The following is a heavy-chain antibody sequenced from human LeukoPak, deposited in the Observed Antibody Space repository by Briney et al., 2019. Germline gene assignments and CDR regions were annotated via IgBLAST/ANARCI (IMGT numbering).Heavy chain of an antibody. D-gene: IGHD2-2*01. CDR2: ISSGGTT. CDR3: ARGGYYCSSASCYAWFDP. V-gene: IGHV4-4*07. J-gene: IGHJ5*02. Sequence: SEALSLTCTVSGDSITSYYWSWIRQPAGKALEWIGRISSGGTTKYNPSLSSRVTMSVDTSKIQFSLKLNSVTAADTAVYYCARGGYYCSSASCYAWFDPWGQGTLVTVSS. CDR1: GDSITSYY.